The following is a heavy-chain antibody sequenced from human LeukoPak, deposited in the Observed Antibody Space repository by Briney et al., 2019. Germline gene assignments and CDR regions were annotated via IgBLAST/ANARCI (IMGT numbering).Heavy chain of an antibody. J-gene: IGHJ3*02. V-gene: IGHV3-7*01. CDR1: GLTFSNFA. Sequence: PGGSLRLSCAASGLTFSNFAMNWVRQAPGKGLEWVANIKQDGSEKYYVDSVKGRFTISRDNTKNSLYLQMNSLRAEDTAVYYCARARTRYSGSYGGAFDIWGQGTMVTVSS. D-gene: IGHD1-26*01. CDR3: ARARTRYSGSYGGAFDI. CDR2: IKQDGSEK.